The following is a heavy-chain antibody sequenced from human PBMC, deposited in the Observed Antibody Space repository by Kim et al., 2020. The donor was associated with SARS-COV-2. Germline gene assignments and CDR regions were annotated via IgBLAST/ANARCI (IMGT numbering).Heavy chain of an antibody. D-gene: IGHD6-19*01. V-gene: IGHV1-18*04. CDR2: ISAYTGNT. CDR1: GYTFTSYG. Sequence: ASVKVSCKASGYTFTSYGISWVRQAPGQGLEWMGWISAYTGNTKYAQKLPGRVIITTDTSTSTAYLDMRSLRADDTAVYYCARDCSSGWDPDAYWGQGTL. J-gene: IGHJ4*02. CDR3: ARDCSSGWDPDAY.